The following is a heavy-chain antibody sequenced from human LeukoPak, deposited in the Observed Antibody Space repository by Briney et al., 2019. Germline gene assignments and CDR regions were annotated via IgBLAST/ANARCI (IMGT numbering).Heavy chain of an antibody. Sequence: GGSLRLSCAASGFTFSSYGMYWVRQAPGKGLEWVAVISYDGSSKYYADSVKGRFTISRDNSKNTVYLQMNSLITEDTAVYYCAKVYDSSGYYPYYFDYWGQGTLVTVSS. V-gene: IGHV3-30*18. D-gene: IGHD3-22*01. CDR1: GFTFSSYG. CDR2: ISYDGSSK. CDR3: AKVYDSSGYYPYYFDY. J-gene: IGHJ4*02.